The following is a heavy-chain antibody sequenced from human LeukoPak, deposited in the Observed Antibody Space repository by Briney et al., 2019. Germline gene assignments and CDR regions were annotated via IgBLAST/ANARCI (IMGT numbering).Heavy chain of an antibody. Sequence: GGSLRLSCAASKFTFSTYSMNWVRQAPGKGLEWVSYISTGGSPIYYADSVKGRFTISRDNAKNSLYLQTSSLRAEDTAVYYCAQTSGYWGQGTLVTVSS. V-gene: IGHV3-48*01. CDR1: KFTFSTYS. CDR2: ISTGGSPI. CDR3: AQTSGY. J-gene: IGHJ4*02.